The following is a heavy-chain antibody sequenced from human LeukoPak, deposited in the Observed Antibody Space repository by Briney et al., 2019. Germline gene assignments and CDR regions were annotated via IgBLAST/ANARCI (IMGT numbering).Heavy chain of an antibody. D-gene: IGHD2-2*01. J-gene: IGHJ5*02. CDR2: ISTDGGTT. V-gene: IGHV3-74*01. CDR1: GFTFSSHW. CDR3: IRGKWDIVVVSAGSNWFDT. Sequence: GGSLILSCEVSGFTFSSHWMHWVRQSPGKGLVWVSRISTDGGTTNYADSVKGRFTISRDNAKNTLYLQMNSLRVEDTAVYYCIRGKWDIVVVSAGSNWFDTWGQGTLVTVSS.